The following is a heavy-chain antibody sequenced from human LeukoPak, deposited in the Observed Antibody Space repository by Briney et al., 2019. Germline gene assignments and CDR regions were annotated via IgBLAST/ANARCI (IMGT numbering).Heavy chain of an antibody. V-gene: IGHV1-69*06. CDR3: ARGPNYYGSGSYGYNWFDP. CDR2: IIYIFGTA. CDR1: GGTFSSYA. J-gene: IGHJ5*02. Sequence: GVSVKVSCKASGGTFSSYAISWVRQAPGQGLEWMGGIIYIFGTANYAQKFQGRVMITADKSTSTAYMELSSLRSEDTAVYYCARGPNYYGSGSYGYNWFDPWRQGTLVTVSS. D-gene: IGHD3-10*01.